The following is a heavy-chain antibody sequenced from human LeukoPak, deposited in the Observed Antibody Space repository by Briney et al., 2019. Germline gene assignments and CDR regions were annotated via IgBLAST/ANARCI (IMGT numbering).Heavy chain of an antibody. CDR2: INPNSGGT. CDR1: GYTFTGYY. J-gene: IGHJ5*02. Sequence: GASVKVSCKASGYTFTGYYMHWVRQAPGQGLEWMGWINPNSGGTNYAQKFQGRVTMTRDTSISTAYMELSRLRSDDTAVYYCARGRLAVAGLRWFDPWGQGTLVTVSS. D-gene: IGHD6-19*01. V-gene: IGHV1-2*02. CDR3: ARGRLAVAGLRWFDP.